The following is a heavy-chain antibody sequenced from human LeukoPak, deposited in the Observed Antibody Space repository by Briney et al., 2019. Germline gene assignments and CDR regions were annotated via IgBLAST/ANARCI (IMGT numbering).Heavy chain of an antibody. CDR2: IIPIFGTA. V-gene: IGHV1-69*05. D-gene: IGHD3-10*01. Sequence: ASVKVSCXASGGTFSSYAISWVRQAPGQGLEWMGRIIPIFGTANYAQKFQGRVTITTDESTSTAYMELSSLRSEDTAVYYCAREPWSYYGSGSINWFDPWGQGTLVTVSS. CDR1: GGTFSSYA. J-gene: IGHJ5*02. CDR3: AREPWSYYGSGSINWFDP.